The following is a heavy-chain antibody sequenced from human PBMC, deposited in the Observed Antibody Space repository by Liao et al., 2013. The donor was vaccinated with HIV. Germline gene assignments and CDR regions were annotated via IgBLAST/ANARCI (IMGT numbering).Heavy chain of an antibody. CDR1: DGSFSGYY. CDR2: INHSGST. J-gene: IGHJ4*02. CDR3: ASVPGSYYDFWSGRVDF. V-gene: IGHV4-34*01. D-gene: IGHD3-3*01. Sequence: QVQLQQWGAGLLKPSETLSLTCAVYDGSFSGYYWSWIRQPPGKGLEWIGEINHSGSTNYNPSLKSRVTISVDTSKNQFSLRLSSVTAADTAVYYCASVPGSYYDFWSGRVDFWGQGTLVTVSS.